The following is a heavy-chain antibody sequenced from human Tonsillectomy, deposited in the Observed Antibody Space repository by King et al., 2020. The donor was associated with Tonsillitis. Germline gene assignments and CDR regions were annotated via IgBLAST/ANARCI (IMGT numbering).Heavy chain of an antibody. Sequence: QLVQSGAEVKKPGSSVKVSCKASGGTFSSYAISWVRQAPGQGLEWMGGIIPIFGTANYAQKFQGRVTITADESTSTAYMELSSLRSEDTAMYYCARVPALDDSSGYYYAGYWGQGTLVTVSS. J-gene: IGHJ4*02. CDR1: GGTFSSYA. V-gene: IGHV1-69*12. CDR2: IIPIFGTA. CDR3: ARVPALDDSSGYYYAGY. D-gene: IGHD3-22*01.